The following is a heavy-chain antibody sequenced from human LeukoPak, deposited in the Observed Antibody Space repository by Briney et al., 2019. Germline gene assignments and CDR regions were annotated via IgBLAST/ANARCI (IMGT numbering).Heavy chain of an antibody. CDR1: GYTLTELS. V-gene: IGHV1-24*01. D-gene: IGHD3-10*01. CDR2: FDPEDGET. Sequence: ASVKVSCKVSGYTLTELSMHWVRQAPGKGLEWMGGFDPEDGETIYAQKFQGRVTMTEDTSTDTAYMELSSLRSEDTAMYYCATAVAHYYGSGSYYPYYFDYWGQGTLVTVSS. CDR3: ATAVAHYYGSGSYYPYYFDY. J-gene: IGHJ4*02.